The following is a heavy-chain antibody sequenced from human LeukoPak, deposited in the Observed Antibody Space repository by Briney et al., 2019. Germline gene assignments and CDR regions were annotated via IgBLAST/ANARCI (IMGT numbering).Heavy chain of an antibody. Sequence: GGSLRLSCAASGFAVSSNYMSWVRRAPGKGLEWVSAISGSGGSTYYADSVKGRFTISRDNSKNTLYLQMNCLRAEDTAVYYCAKFRAAAGTRFAFDIWGQGTMVTVSS. CDR2: ISGSGGST. CDR1: GFAVSSNY. V-gene: IGHV3-23*01. CDR3: AKFRAAAGTRFAFDI. D-gene: IGHD6-13*01. J-gene: IGHJ3*02.